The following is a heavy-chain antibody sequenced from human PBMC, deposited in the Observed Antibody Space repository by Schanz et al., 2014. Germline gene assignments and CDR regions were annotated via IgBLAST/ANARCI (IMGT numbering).Heavy chain of an antibody. Sequence: EVHLLESGGGLVEPGGSLRLSCATSGFSLDIFAVSWVRQAPGKGLEWVSTIGTSGGTNYAESVKGRFTISRDNAKNTLYLQMNSLRAEDTAVYYCARPARWFGDNCFDPWGQGTLVTVSS. J-gene: IGHJ5*02. CDR1: GFSLDIFA. D-gene: IGHD3-10*01. CDR3: ARPARWFGDNCFDP. CDR2: IGTSGGT. V-gene: IGHV3-23*01.